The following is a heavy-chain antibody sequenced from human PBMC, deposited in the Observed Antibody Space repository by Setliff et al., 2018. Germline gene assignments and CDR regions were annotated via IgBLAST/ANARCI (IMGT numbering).Heavy chain of an antibody. V-gene: IGHV4-4*07. Sequence: SETLSLTCAVSGGSISSYYWSWIRQPAGEGLEWIGRLHTSVYSSGITSYNPSLKSRVTISMDTSKNQFSLGLTSVTAADTAVYYCARESAGDESVRHLYYTDVWGRGTTVTVSS. CDR3: ARESAGDESVRHLYYTDV. D-gene: IGHD1-1*01. J-gene: IGHJ6*03. CDR1: GGSISSYY. CDR2: LHTSVYSSGIT.